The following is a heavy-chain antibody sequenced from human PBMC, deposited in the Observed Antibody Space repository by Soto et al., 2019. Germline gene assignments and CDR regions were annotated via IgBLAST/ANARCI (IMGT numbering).Heavy chain of an antibody. CDR1: GFTFSSYS. V-gene: IGHV3-21*01. CDR2: ISSSSSYI. J-gene: IGHJ3*01. Sequence: EVQLVESGGGLVKPGGCLRLSCAASGFTFSSYSMNWVRQAPGKGLEWVSSISSSSSYIYYADSVKGRFTISRDNAKNSLYLQMNILRAEDTAVYYCARDREGVGAGLYWGQGTMVTVSS. D-gene: IGHD1-26*01. CDR3: ARDREGVGAGLY.